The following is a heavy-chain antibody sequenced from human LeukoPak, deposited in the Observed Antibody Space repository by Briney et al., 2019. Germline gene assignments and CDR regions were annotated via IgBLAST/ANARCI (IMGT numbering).Heavy chain of an antibody. CDR2: IYTSGST. CDR1: GGSISSYY. Sequence: ETLSLTCTVSGGSISSYYWSWIRQPAGKGLEWIGRIYTSGSTNYNPSFKSRVTMSVDPSKNQFSLKLTSVTVADTATYYCVRQGTNSGYYLLDYWGQGHLVIVSS. V-gene: IGHV4-4*07. CDR3: VRQGTNSGYYLLDY. D-gene: IGHD3-22*01. J-gene: IGHJ4*02.